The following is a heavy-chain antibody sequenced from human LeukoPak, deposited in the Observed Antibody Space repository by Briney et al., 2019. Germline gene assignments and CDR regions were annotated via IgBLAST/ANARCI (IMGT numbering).Heavy chain of an antibody. J-gene: IGHJ5*02. Sequence: ASVKVSCKASGYTFTSYDINWVRQATGQGLEWMGWMNPNSGNTGYAQKFQGRVTMTRNTSISTAYMELSCLRSEDTAVCYCARQPSRGWYNNWFDPWGQGTLVTVSS. CDR2: MNPNSGNT. D-gene: IGHD6-19*01. CDR3: ARQPSRGWYNNWFDP. V-gene: IGHV1-8*01. CDR1: GYTFTSYD.